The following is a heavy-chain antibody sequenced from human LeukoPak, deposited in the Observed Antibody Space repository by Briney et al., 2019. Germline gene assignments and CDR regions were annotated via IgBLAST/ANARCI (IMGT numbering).Heavy chain of an antibody. D-gene: IGHD1-26*01. V-gene: IGHV1-18*01. CDR3: AREGKVGATNPWFDP. CDR2: ISAYNGNT. CDR1: GYTFTTYG. Sequence: ASVKVSCKASGYTFTTYGISWVRQAPGQGLELMGWISAYNGNTNYAQKFQGRVTMTTDTSTSTAYMELRSLRSDDAAVYYCAREGKVGATNPWFDPWGQGTLVTVSS. J-gene: IGHJ5*02.